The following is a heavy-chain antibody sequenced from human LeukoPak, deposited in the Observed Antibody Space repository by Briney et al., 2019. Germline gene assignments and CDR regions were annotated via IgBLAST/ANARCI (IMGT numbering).Heavy chain of an antibody. CDR1: GGSISSGGYY. J-gene: IGHJ3*02. Sequence: SETLSLTCAVSGGSISSGGYYWSWIRQPPGKGLEWIGYIYYSGSTNYNPSLKSRVTISVDTSKNQFSLKLSSVTAADTAVYYCARIIAVAGTVQAFDIWGQGTMVTVSS. CDR3: ARIIAVAGTVQAFDI. CDR2: IYYSGST. D-gene: IGHD6-19*01. V-gene: IGHV4-61*08.